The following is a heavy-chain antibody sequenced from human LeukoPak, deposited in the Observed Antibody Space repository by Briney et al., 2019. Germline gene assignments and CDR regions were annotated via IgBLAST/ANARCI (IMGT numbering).Heavy chain of an antibody. J-gene: IGHJ2*01. Sequence: GASVKVSCKASGYTFTSYGISWVRQAPGQGLEWMGWISAYNGNTNYAQKLQGRVTMTTDTSTSTAYMELRSLRSDGTAVYYCARDTTYYDFWSGYYPGDFDLWGRGTLVTVSS. V-gene: IGHV1-18*01. D-gene: IGHD3-3*01. CDR1: GYTFTSYG. CDR2: ISAYNGNT. CDR3: ARDTTYYDFWSGYYPGDFDL.